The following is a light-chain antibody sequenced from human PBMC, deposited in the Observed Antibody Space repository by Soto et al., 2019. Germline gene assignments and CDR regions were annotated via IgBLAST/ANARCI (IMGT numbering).Light chain of an antibody. J-gene: IGKJ2*01. V-gene: IGKV1-5*03. CDR2: KAT. Sequence: DIQMTQSPSTLSASEGDGVTITCRASQIIGSWLAWYQQKPGKAPKLLLYKATNLQSGVPSRFSGSGSGTDFSLTISSLQPEDSATYFCQQYNDFQYTFGPGTKLEI. CDR1: QIIGSW. CDR3: QQYNDFQYT.